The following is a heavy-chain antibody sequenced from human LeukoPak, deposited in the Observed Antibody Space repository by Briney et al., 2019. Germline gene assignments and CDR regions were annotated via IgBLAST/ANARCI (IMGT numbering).Heavy chain of an antibody. J-gene: IGHJ4*02. CDR3: ARDWFRFGGWQGDY. CDR1: GYTFTSYA. CDR2: INTNTGNP. V-gene: IGHV7-4-1*02. Sequence: ASVKVSCKASGYTFTSYAMNWVRQTPGQGLEWMGWINTNTGNPTYAQGFTGRFVFSLDTSVSTAYLQISSLKAEDTAVYYCARDWFRFGGWQGDYWGQGTLVTVSS. D-gene: IGHD6-19*01.